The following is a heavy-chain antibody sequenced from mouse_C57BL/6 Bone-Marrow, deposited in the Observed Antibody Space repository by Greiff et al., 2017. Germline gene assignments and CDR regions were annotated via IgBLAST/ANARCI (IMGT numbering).Heavy chain of an antibody. V-gene: IGHV1-64*01. Sequence: QVQLQQPGAELVKPGASVKLSCKASGYTFTSYWMHWVKQRPGQGLEWIGMIHPNSGSTNYNEKFKSKATLTVDKSSSPAYMQLSSLKSEDSAVYYCARLCCDGDYFDYWGQGTTLTVSS. J-gene: IGHJ2*01. D-gene: IGHD2-13*01. CDR1: GYTFTSYW. CDR2: IHPNSGST. CDR3: ARLCCDGDYFDY.